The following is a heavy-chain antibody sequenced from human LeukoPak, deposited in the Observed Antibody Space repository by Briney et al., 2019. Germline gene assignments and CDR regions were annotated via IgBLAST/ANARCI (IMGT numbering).Heavy chain of an antibody. J-gene: IGHJ4*02. CDR3: ARELNAVAHS. D-gene: IGHD6-19*01. CDR2: ISSSSSYI. CDR1: GFTFSSYS. V-gene: IGHV3-21*01. Sequence: PGGSLRLSCAASGFTFSSYSLNWVRQAPGKGLEWVSSISSSSSYIYYADSVKGRFTISRDNAKNSLYLQMNSLRDEDTAVYYCARELNAVAHSWGQGTLVTVSS.